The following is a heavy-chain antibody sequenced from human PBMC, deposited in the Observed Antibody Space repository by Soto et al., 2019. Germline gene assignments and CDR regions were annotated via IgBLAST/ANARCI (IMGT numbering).Heavy chain of an antibody. Sequence: SVKVSCKASGGTFSSYAISWVRQAPGQGLEWVGGIIPIFGTANYAQKFQGRVTITADESTSTAYMELSSLRSEDTAVYYCARSNYGHNWFDPWGQGTLVTVSS. J-gene: IGHJ5*02. CDR3: ARSNYGHNWFDP. V-gene: IGHV1-69*13. CDR1: GGTFSSYA. CDR2: IIPIFGTA. D-gene: IGHD4-4*01.